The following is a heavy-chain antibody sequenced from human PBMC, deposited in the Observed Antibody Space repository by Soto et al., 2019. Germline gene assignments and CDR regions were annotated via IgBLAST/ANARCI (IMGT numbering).Heavy chain of an antibody. CDR2: IRSKAYGGTT. J-gene: IGHJ4*02. D-gene: IGHD3-3*01. V-gene: IGHV3-49*03. Sequence: GGSLRLSCTASGFTFGDYAMSWFRQAPGKGLEWVGFIRSKAYGGTTEYAASVKGRFTISRDDSKSIAYLQMNSLKTEDTAVYYCTRAVHYDFWSGYYPTFFYDYWGQGTLVTVSS. CDR1: GFTFGDYA. CDR3: TRAVHYDFWSGYYPTFFYDY.